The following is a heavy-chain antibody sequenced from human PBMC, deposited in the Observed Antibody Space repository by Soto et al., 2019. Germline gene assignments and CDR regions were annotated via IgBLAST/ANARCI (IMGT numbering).Heavy chain of an antibody. Sequence: PGGSLRLSCAASGFTFSIHEMNWVCQAPGKGLEWVSYISSSGVATYYADSVKGRFTISRDNVKNSLYLQMNSLSAEDTAVYYCARESRVGGNDYGGQGTPVTVTS. J-gene: IGHJ4*02. D-gene: IGHD6-19*01. CDR1: GFTFSIHE. CDR3: ARESRVGGNDY. V-gene: IGHV3-48*03. CDR2: ISSSGVAT.